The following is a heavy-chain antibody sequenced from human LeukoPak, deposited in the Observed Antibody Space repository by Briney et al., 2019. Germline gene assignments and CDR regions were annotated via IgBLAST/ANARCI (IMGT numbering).Heavy chain of an antibody. CDR2: MNPNSGNT. CDR1: GYTFTSYD. Sequence: ASVKVSCKASGYTFTSYDINWVRQATGQGLEWMGWMNPNSGNTGYAQKFQGRVTMTRNTSISTAYMELSSLRSEDTAVYYCARGNYDYIWGSITGLRWFDPWGQGTLVTVSS. J-gene: IGHJ5*02. CDR3: ARGNYDYIWGSITGLRWFDP. D-gene: IGHD3-16*01. V-gene: IGHV1-8*01.